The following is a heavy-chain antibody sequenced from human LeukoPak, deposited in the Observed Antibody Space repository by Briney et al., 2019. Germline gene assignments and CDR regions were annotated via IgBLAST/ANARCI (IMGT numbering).Heavy chain of an antibody. CDR2: IYYSGST. V-gene: IGHV4-39*07. Sequence: SETLSLTCAVSGGSVTSSSYYWGWIRQPPGKRLEWIGSIYYSGSTYYNPSLKSRVIISLDMSKNQFSLRLSSVTAADTAVYYCARDKMVPGDAFDIWGQGTMVTVSS. J-gene: IGHJ3*02. D-gene: IGHD3-10*01. CDR1: GGSVTSSSYY. CDR3: ARDKMVPGDAFDI.